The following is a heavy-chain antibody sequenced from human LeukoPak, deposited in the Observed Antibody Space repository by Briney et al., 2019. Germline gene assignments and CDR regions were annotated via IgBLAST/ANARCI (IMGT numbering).Heavy chain of an antibody. CDR2: IYHSGST. D-gene: IGHD4-17*01. V-gene: IGHV4-59*01. CDR3: ASRDYGDWYFDL. J-gene: IGHJ2*01. CDR1: SGSISSYY. Sequence: SETLSLTCTVSSGSISSYYWSWIRQPPGKGLEWIGYIYHSGSTGYNPSLKSRVTISLDTSKNQFSLRLTSVTTADTAVYYCASRDYGDWYFDLWGRGTLVTVSS.